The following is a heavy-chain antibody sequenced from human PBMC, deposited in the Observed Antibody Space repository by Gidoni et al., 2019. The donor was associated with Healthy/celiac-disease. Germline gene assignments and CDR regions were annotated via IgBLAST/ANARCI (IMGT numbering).Heavy chain of an antibody. D-gene: IGHD6-19*01. V-gene: IGHV1-69*04. Sequence: QVQLVQSGAEVKKPGSSVKVSCKASGGTFSSHAISWVRQAPGQGLEWMGRIIPILGIANYAQKFQGRVTITADKSTSTAYMELSSLRSEDTAVYYCARDARIAVAATFDPWGQGTLVTVSS. CDR3: ARDARIAVAATFDP. CDR1: GGTFSSHA. J-gene: IGHJ5*02. CDR2: IIPILGIA.